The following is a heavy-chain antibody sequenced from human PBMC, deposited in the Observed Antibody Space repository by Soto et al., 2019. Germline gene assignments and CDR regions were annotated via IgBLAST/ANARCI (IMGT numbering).Heavy chain of an antibody. CDR1: GGSLTSNGYY. D-gene: IGHD3-3*01. CDR3: ARDLLYRAVFEI. Sequence: QVHLQESGPGLVKPSQTLSLTCTVSGGSLTSNGYYWSWIRQRPEKGLEWLGYIYYNGTTHFNPSLKSRLSISMDTSNNQFSLNLTSVTAADTAVYFCARDLLYRAVFEIWGQGTLVTVSA. CDR2: IYYNGTT. J-gene: IGHJ3*02. V-gene: IGHV4-31*03.